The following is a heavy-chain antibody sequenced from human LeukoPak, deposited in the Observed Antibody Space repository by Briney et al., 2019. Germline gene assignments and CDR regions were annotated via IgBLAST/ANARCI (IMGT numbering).Heavy chain of an antibody. CDR1: GFIFSTYG. Sequence: PGGSLRLSCAASGFIFSTYGMHWVRKAPGKGLEWVAFIQFDGSNEYYADSVKGRFTISRDNSKNTLFLQMNSLRAEDTAVYYCARGYYDFWSGYYPFDYWGQGTLVTVSS. V-gene: IGHV3-30*02. J-gene: IGHJ4*02. CDR3: ARGYYDFWSGYYPFDY. D-gene: IGHD3-3*01. CDR2: IQFDGSNE.